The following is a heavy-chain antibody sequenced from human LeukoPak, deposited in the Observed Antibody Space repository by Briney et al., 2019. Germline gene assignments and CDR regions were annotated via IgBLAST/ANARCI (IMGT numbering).Heavy chain of an antibody. V-gene: IGHV6-1*01. CDR2: TYYRSKWSY. J-gene: IGHJ4*02. CDR3: ARENTMVRGVINPLDY. CDR1: GDRVSSNDAA. D-gene: IGHD3-10*01. Sequence: SQTLSLTCAISGDRVSSNDAAWNWIRQSPSRGFEWLGRTYYRSKWSYDYAVSMKGRITINPDTSKNQFSLQLNSVTPEDTAVYYCARENTMVRGVINPLDYWGQGTLVTVSS.